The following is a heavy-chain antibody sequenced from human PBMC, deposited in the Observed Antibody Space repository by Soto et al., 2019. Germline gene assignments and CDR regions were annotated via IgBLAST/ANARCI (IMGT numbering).Heavy chain of an antibody. CDR2: IIPLFGTT. D-gene: IGHD6-13*01. CDR3: ARAHGSSWYNWFDP. Sequence: QVLLVQSGAEVKKPGSSVKVSCKASGGTFSSYGISWVRQTPGRGLEWMGGIIPLFGTTNYAQKFRGIVTVTADESTSTVYMELRSLSFEDTAVYYCARAHGSSWYNWFDPWGQGTLVTVSS. CDR1: GGTFSSYG. J-gene: IGHJ5*02. V-gene: IGHV1-69*01.